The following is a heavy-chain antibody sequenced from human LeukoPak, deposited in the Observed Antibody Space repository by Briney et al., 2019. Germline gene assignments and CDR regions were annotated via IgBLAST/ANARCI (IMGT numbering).Heavy chain of an antibody. J-gene: IGHJ4*02. Sequence: PSETLSLTCAVSGGSFSGYYWSWIRQPPGKGLEWIGEINHSGSTNYNPSLKSRVTMSVDTSKNQFSLKLSSVTAADTAVYYCARDRLTPMVRGSLDYWGQGTLVTVSS. CDR1: GGSFSGYY. CDR2: INHSGST. CDR3: ARDRLTPMVRGSLDY. V-gene: IGHV4-34*01. D-gene: IGHD3-10*01.